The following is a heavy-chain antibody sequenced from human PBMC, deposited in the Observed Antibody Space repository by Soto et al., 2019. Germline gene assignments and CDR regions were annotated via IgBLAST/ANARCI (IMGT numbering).Heavy chain of an antibody. J-gene: IGHJ4*02. V-gene: IGHV3-23*01. CDR3: AKGQHYYDSSGYDY. CDR2: ISGSGGST. D-gene: IGHD3-22*01. CDR1: GFTFSSYA. Sequence: GESLKISCAASGFTFSSYAMSWVRQAPGKGLEWVSAISGSGGSTYYADSVKGRFTISRDNSKNTLYLQMNSLRAEDTAVYYCAKGQHYYDSSGYDYWGQGTLVTVSS.